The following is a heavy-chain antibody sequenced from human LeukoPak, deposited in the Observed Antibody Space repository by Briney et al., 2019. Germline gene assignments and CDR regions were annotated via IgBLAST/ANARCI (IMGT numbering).Heavy chain of an antibody. CDR3: ARARTAMVDGHLDY. J-gene: IGHJ4*02. Sequence: SVKVSCKASGGTFSSYAVSWVRQAPGQGLEWMGGIIPIFGTANYAQKFQGRVTITADESTSTAYMELSSLRSEDTAVYYCARARTAMVDGHLDYWGQGTLVTVSS. CDR1: GGTFSSYA. CDR2: IIPIFGTA. D-gene: IGHD5-18*01. V-gene: IGHV1-69*13.